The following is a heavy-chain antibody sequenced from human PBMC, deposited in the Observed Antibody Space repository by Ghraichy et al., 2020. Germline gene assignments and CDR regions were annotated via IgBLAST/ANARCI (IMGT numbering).Heavy chain of an antibody. Sequence: GGSLRLSCAASGFTFDDYTMHWVRQAPGKGLEWVSLISWDGGSTYYADSVKGRFTISRDNSKNSLYLQMNSLRTEDTALYYCAKDRAGYSGSYTAFDIWGQGTMVTVSS. J-gene: IGHJ3*02. D-gene: IGHD1-26*01. CDR1: GFTFDDYT. V-gene: IGHV3-43*01. CDR3: AKDRAGYSGSYTAFDI. CDR2: ISWDGGST.